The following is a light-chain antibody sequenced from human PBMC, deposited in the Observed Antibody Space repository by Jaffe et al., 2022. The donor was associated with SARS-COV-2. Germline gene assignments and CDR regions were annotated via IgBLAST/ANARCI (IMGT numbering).Light chain of an antibody. V-gene: IGLV2-23*02. CDR2: EVT. J-gene: IGLJ1*01. CDR3: CSFATTSTYV. CDR1: SSDVGNYDL. Sequence: QSALTQPASVSGSPGQSITISCTGTSSDVGNYDLISWYQQHPGKAPKLMIYEVTKRPSGVSNRFSASKSGNTASLTISGLQAEDEADYYCCSFATTSTYVFGTGTTVTVL.